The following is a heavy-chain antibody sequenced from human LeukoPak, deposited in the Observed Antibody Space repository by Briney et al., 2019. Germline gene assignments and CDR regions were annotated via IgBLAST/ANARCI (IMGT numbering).Heavy chain of an antibody. V-gene: IGHV3-9*01. CDR3: AKDSSRGYSYGIVYYFDY. D-gene: IGHD5-18*01. CDR1: GFTFDDYA. Sequence: GGSLRLSCAASGFTFDDYAMHWVRQAPGKGVEWVSGISWNSGSIGYADSVKGRFTISRDNAKNSLYLQMNSLRAEDTALYYCAKDSSRGYSYGIVYYFDYWGQGTLVTISS. J-gene: IGHJ4*02. CDR2: ISWNSGSI.